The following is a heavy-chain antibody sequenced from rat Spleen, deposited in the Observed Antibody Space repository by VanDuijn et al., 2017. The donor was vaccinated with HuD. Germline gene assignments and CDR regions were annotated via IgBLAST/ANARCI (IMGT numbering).Heavy chain of an antibody. V-gene: IGHV2-47*01. D-gene: IGHD1-12*02. CDR1: GLSLTSNS. CDR2: IWDNGGT. CDR3: ARDGSAGDFDY. Sequence: QVQLKESGPGLVQPSQTLSLTCTVSGLSLTSNSVSWIRQPPGKGLAWMGVIWDNGGTDYASSLKSRLSISRDTSMDQVFLKMSSLQIEDIATYYCARDGSAGDFDYWGQGVMVTVSS. J-gene: IGHJ2*01.